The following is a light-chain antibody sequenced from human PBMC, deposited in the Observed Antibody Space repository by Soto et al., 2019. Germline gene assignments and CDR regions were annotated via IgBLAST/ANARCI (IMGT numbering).Light chain of an antibody. V-gene: IGKV3-20*01. CDR1: HIINNNY. CDR3: QQYGSSIT. CDR2: GAS. J-gene: IGKJ5*01. Sequence: EILLTQSPGTLSLSPGERATLSCRASHIINNNYLAWYQQKPGQAPRLLTYGASSRATGIPDRFSGGGSGTDFTLTVTRLEPEDFAVYYCQQYGSSITFGQGTRLEIK.